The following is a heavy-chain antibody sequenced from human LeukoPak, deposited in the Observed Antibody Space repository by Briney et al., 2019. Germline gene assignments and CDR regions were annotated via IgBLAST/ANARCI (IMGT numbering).Heavy chain of an antibody. J-gene: IGHJ4*02. Sequence: GESLKISCKGSGYSFTSYWIGWVRQMPGKGLEWMGIIYPGDSDTRYSPSFQGQVTISADKSISTAYLQRSSLKASDTAMYYCARVKGALTIFGVVSPYYFDYWGQGTLVTVSS. CDR1: GYSFTSYW. V-gene: IGHV5-51*01. CDR3: ARVKGALTIFGVVSPYYFDY. D-gene: IGHD3-3*01. CDR2: IYPGDSDT.